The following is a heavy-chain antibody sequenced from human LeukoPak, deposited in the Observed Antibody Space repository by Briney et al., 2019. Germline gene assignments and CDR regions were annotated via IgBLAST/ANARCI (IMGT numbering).Heavy chain of an antibody. D-gene: IGHD6-6*01. CDR2: MNPNSGNT. CDR3: ARGRDSSSSGFDY. Sequence: ASVKFSCKASGYTFTSYDINSVRQATGQGLEWMGWMNPNSGNTGYAQKFQGRVTITRNTSIRTAYMELSSLRSEDTAVYYCARGRDSSSSGFDYWGQGTLVTVSS. J-gene: IGHJ4*02. V-gene: IGHV1-8*03. CDR1: GYTFTSYD.